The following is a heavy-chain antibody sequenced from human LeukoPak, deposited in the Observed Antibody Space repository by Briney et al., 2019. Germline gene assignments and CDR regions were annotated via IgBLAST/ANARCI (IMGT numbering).Heavy chain of an antibody. V-gene: IGHV3-30*03. CDR2: ISYDGSNK. CDR1: GFTFSSYG. J-gene: IGHJ4*02. D-gene: IGHD6-6*01. Sequence: GRSLRLSCAASGFTFSSYGMHWVRQAPGKGLEWVAVISYDGSNKYYADSVKGRFTISRDNSKNTLYLQMNSLRAEDTAVYYCARDPWGTYSSSSGYHFDYWGQGTLVTVSS. CDR3: ARDPWGTYSSSSGYHFDY.